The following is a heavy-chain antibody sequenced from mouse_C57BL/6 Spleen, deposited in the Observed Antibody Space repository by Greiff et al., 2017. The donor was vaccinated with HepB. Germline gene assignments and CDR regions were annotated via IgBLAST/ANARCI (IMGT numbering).Heavy chain of an antibody. CDR3: ARRGLGYWYFDV. CDR2: INPNNGGT. D-gene: IGHD3-1*01. J-gene: IGHJ1*03. V-gene: IGHV1-26*01. CDR1: GYTFTDYY. Sequence: EVQLQQSGPELVKPGASVKISCKASGYTFTDYYMNWVKQSHGKSLEWIGDINPNNGGTSYNQKFKGKATLTVDKSSSTAYMELRSLTSEDSAVYYCARRGLGYWYFDVWGTGNTVTVSS.